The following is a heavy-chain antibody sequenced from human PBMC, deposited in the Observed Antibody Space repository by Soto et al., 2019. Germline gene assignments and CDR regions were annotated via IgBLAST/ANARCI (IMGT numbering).Heavy chain of an antibody. D-gene: IGHD3-10*01. CDR3: ARSRNSAVADSFDF. CDR1: GFTFSRYA. J-gene: IGHJ4*02. Sequence: PVGSLRLSCAASGFTFSRYAIHWVRQAPGKGLEWVAVISRDGSNKYYVDSVKGRFTISRDNSKNTLYLQMSSLRDEDTAVYYCARSRNSAVADSFDFWGQGTLVT. CDR2: ISRDGSNK. V-gene: IGHV3-30*04.